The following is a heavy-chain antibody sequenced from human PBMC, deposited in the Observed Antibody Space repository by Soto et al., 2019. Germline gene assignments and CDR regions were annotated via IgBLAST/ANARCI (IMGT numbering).Heavy chain of an antibody. CDR1: GGSFSGYY. J-gene: IGHJ6*02. CDR3: ARDYDLYGMDV. Sequence: QVQLQQWGAGLLKPSETLSLTCAVYGGSFSGYYWSWIRQPPGKGLEWIGEINHSGSTNYNPSLKSRVTISVDTSKNQVSLKLSSVTAADTAVYYCARDYDLYGMDVWGQGTKVTVSS. V-gene: IGHV4-34*01. D-gene: IGHD3-3*01. CDR2: INHSGST.